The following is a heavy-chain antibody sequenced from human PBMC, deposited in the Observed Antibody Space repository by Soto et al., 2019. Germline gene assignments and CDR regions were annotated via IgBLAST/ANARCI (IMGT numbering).Heavy chain of an antibody. J-gene: IGHJ4*02. Sequence: GGSLRLSCAASGFTFSNAWMNWVRQAPGKGLEWVGRIKSKTDGGTTDYAAPVKGRFTISRDDSKNTLYLQMNSLKTEDTAVYYCTTDHPGLRITMVRGVIRGGLDYWGQGTLVTVSS. V-gene: IGHV3-15*07. CDR1: GFTFSNAW. D-gene: IGHD3-10*01. CDR2: IKSKTDGGTT. CDR3: TTDHPGLRITMVRGVIRGGLDY.